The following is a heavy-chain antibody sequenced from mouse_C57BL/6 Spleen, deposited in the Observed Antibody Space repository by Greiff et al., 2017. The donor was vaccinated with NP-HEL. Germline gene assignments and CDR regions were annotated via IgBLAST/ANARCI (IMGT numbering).Heavy chain of an antibody. D-gene: IGHD3-2*02. CDR3: AKTTQATGGFDY. Sequence: VQLQQSGPELVKPGASVTISCKASGYSLTSYYIHWVKQTPGQGLEWIGWIYPGSGNTKYNEKFKGKATLTADTSSSTAYMQLSSLTSEDSAVYFCAKTTQATGGFDYWGQGTTLTVSS. CDR2: IYPGSGNT. J-gene: IGHJ2*01. V-gene: IGHV1-66*01. CDR1: GYSLTSYY.